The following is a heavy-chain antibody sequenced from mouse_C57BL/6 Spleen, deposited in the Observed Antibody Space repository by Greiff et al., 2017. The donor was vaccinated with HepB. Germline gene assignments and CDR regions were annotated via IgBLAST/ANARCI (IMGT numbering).Heavy chain of an antibody. D-gene: IGHD2-4*01. CDR1: GYTFTDYN. CDR2: INPNNGGT. J-gene: IGHJ2*01. Sequence: EVQLQQSGPELVKPGASVKIPCKASGYTFTDYNMAWVKQSQGKSLEWIGDINPNNGGTFYNQKFKGKATLTVDKSSSTAYMELRSLTSEDTAVYYCARKRDDYYFDYWGQGTTLTVSS. V-gene: IGHV1-18*01. CDR3: ARKRDDYYFDY.